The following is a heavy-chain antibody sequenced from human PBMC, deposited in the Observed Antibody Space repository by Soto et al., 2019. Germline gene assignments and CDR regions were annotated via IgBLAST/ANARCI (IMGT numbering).Heavy chain of an antibody. D-gene: IGHD1-26*01. Sequence: QLQLQESGPGLVKPSETLSLTCSVSGGSISSSNYYWGWIRQPPGKGLEWIGSIYYSGSTYYNASLKSRVTISVDTSKNQFSLKLSSVTAADTAVYYCAKIIVGATDVNVAFDVWGQGTLVTVSS. V-gene: IGHV4-39*01. J-gene: IGHJ3*01. CDR3: AKIIVGATDVNVAFDV. CDR2: IYYSGST. CDR1: GGSISSSNYY.